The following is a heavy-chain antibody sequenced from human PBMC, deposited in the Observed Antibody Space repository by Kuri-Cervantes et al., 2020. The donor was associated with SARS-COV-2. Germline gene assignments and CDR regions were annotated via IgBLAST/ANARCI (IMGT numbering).Heavy chain of an antibody. CDR3: ARRGAGSSSAAFDI. CDR1: GYSISSGYY. V-gene: IGHV4-38-2*01. Sequence: SETLSLTCAVSGYSISSGYYWGWIRQPPGKGLEWIAIIYHSGSTYYNPSLKSRVTLSLDTSKNQFSLKLSSVTAADTAVYYCARRGAGSSSAAFDIWGLGTMVTVSS. CDR2: IYHSGST. J-gene: IGHJ3*02. D-gene: IGHD6-6*01.